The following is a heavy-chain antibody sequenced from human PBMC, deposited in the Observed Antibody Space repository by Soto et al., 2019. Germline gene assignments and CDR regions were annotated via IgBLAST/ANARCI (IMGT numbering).Heavy chain of an antibody. D-gene: IGHD6-6*01. CDR3: ARLKSIAARPYYYYGMDV. V-gene: IGHV5-51*01. CDR2: IYPGDSDT. CDR1: GYSFTSYW. Sequence: GESLKSSCKGSGYSFTSYWIGWVRQMPVKGLEWMGIIYPGDSDTRYSPSFQGQVTISADKSISTAYLQWSSLKASDTAMYYCARLKSIAARPYYYYGMDVWGQGTTVTVSS. J-gene: IGHJ6*02.